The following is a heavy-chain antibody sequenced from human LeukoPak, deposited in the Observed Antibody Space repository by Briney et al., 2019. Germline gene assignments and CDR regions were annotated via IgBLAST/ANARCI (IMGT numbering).Heavy chain of an antibody. CDR2: IYSGGDT. CDR1: GFTISSNY. J-gene: IGHJ4*02. CDR3: ARASGYSGYDPFDY. V-gene: IGHV3-53*01. D-gene: IGHD5-12*01. Sequence: PWGSLRLSCAASGFTISSNYMSWVRQAPGKGLEGVPVIYSGGDTYYADHVQGRFNISRDNSKNTLYLQMNTLRAEDTAGYYCARASGYSGYDPFDYWGQGNLVTVSS.